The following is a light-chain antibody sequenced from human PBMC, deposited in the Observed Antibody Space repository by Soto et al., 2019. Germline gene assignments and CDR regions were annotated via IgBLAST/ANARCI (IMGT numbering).Light chain of an antibody. Sequence: VVLTQSPGTLSLSPGERATLSCRASQSVSSYLAWYQHKPGQAPRLLIYGASNRATGVPARFSGSGSGTDFTLTISSLEPEDVAVYYCQQRSNWPPFTFGPGTKVDIK. CDR2: GAS. J-gene: IGKJ3*01. CDR1: QSVSSY. CDR3: QQRSNWPPFT. V-gene: IGKV3-11*01.